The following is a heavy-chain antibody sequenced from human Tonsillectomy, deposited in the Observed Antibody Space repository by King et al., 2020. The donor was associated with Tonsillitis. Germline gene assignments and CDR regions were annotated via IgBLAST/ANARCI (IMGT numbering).Heavy chain of an antibody. J-gene: IGHJ4*02. D-gene: IGHD1-26*01. CDR1: GYTFTGYY. V-gene: IGHV1-2*02. Sequence: VQLVESGAEVKKPGASVKVSCTASGYTFTGYYMHWVRQAPGQGLEWMGWINPNSGGTNYAQKFQGRVTLTRDTSISKAYMELSRLRSDDTAMYYCAKVISVRYSGSYLGHYYFDYWGQGTLVTVSS. CDR2: INPNSGGT. CDR3: AKVISVRYSGSYLGHYYFDY.